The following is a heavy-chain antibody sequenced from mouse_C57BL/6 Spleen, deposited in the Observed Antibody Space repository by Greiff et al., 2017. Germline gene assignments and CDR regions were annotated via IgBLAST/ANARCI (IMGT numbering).Heavy chain of an antibody. CDR2: IHPNSGGT. J-gene: IGHJ1*03. V-gene: IGHV1-64*01. D-gene: IGHD1-1*01. CDR1: GYTFTSYW. CDR3: ARDGSSYRYFDV. Sequence: VQLQQPGAELVKPGASVKSSCKASGYTFTSYWMHWVKQRPGQGLEWIGMIHPNSGGTNYNEKFKSKATLTVDKSSSTAYMQLSSLTSEDSAVYYCARDGSSYRYFDVWGTGTTVTVSS.